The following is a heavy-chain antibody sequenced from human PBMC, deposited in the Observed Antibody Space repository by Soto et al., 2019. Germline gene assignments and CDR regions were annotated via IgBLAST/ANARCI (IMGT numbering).Heavy chain of an antibody. V-gene: IGHV1-69*15. Sequence: QVQLVQSGTEVKKPGSSLRVSCKLIGDTFSRYGINWVRQAPGHGHEWMGRIIPIFGTENYAQKFQGRVTITADESTTTVYMELSSLTSDDTAVYYCARGSIAVAGGTGAFDVWGQGTMVIVSS. D-gene: IGHD6-19*01. CDR2: IIPIFGTE. CDR1: GDTFSRYG. J-gene: IGHJ3*01. CDR3: ARGSIAVAGGTGAFDV.